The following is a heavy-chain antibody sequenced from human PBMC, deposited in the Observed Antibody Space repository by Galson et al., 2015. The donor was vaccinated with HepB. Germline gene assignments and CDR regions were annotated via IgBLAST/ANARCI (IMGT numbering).Heavy chain of an antibody. CDR3: ATAAGYNYDSYFFDY. D-gene: IGHD5-24*01. CDR2: ISGSGYSA. V-gene: IGHV3-23*01. Sequence: SLRLSCAASGFAFSTYAMNWVRQAPGKGLEWVSTISGSGYSAYYADFVKGRFTISRHNSKNTVYLQMNGLRVGDTAVYYCATAAGYNYDSYFFDYWGQGSLVTVSS. CDR1: GFAFSTYA. J-gene: IGHJ4*02.